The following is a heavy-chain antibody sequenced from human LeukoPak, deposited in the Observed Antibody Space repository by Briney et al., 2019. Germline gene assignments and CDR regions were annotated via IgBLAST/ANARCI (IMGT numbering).Heavy chain of an antibody. CDR3: AKDLRICAGDCRDAFDI. D-gene: IGHD2-21*02. V-gene: IGHV3-23*01. CDR2: PSGSGGST. Sequence: GVSLRRSCAASGFSLSNFGMSRVRQAPGKGLEWVSGPSGSGGSTYYTDSVKGRFTISRDNSKNTLYLKMNSLRAEDTAVYYCAKDLRICAGDCRDAFDIWGQGTTVIVSP. J-gene: IGHJ3*02. CDR1: GFSLSNFG.